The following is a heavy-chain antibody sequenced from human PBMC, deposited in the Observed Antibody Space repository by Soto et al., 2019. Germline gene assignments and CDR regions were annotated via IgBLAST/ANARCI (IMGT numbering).Heavy chain of an antibody. J-gene: IGHJ6*01. CDR3: VRMTYYYDSSGYLYYYGMDV. Sequence: GGSLRLSCAASGFTFSSHDMHWVRQATGRGLEWVSAIGTAGDTYYPGSVKGRFTISRENAKNSLYLQMNSLRAGDTAVYYCVRMTYYYDSSGYLYYYGMDVWGQGTTVPVSS. CDR2: IGTAGDT. D-gene: IGHD3-22*01. CDR1: GFTFSSHD. V-gene: IGHV3-13*01.